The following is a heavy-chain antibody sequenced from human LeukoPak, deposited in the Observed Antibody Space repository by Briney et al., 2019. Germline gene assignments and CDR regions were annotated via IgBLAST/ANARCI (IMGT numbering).Heavy chain of an antibody. CDR1: GFTFSNYW. V-gene: IGHV3-74*01. CDR2: ITPDGSST. J-gene: IGHJ4*02. CDR3: TRDTYGEQDY. D-gene: IGHD4-17*01. Sequence: QPGGSLRLSCVASGFTFSNYWMHWIRQAPGKGLVWVSRITPDGSSTSSADSVKGRFTIPRDNARNTLYLQMNSLRAEDTAVYYCTRDTYGEQDYWGQGALVTVSS.